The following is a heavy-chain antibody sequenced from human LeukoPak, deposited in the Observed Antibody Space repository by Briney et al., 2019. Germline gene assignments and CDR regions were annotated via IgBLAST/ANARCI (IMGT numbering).Heavy chain of an antibody. D-gene: IGHD4-17*01. CDR3: ARAGPTTVTNY. CDR1: GGPISSSSYY. J-gene: IGHJ4*02. V-gene: IGHV4-39*07. CDR2: IYYSGST. Sequence: SETLSLPCTVSGGPISSSSYYWGWIRQPPGKGLEWIGSIYYSGSTYYNPSLKSRVTISVDTSKNQFSLKLSSVTAADTAVYYCARAGPTTVTNYWGQGTLVTVSS.